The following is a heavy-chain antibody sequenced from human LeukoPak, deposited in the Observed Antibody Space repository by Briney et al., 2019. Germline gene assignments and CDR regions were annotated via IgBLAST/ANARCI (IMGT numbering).Heavy chain of an antibody. V-gene: IGHV1-18*01. CDR1: GYTFTSYG. CDR3: ARDVGWDYYESSGYFCPFDY. J-gene: IGHJ4*02. D-gene: IGHD3-22*01. CDR2: ISAYNGNT. Sequence: ASVKVSCKASGYTFTSYGISWVRQAPGQGLEWMGWISAYNGNTNYAQKLQGRVTMTTDTSTSTAYMELRSLRSDDTAVYYCARDVGWDYYESSGYFCPFDYWGQGTLVTVSS.